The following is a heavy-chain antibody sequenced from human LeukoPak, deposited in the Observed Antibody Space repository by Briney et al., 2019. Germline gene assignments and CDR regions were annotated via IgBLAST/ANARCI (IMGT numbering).Heavy chain of an antibody. D-gene: IGHD3-3*01. CDR2: IRNDGGNK. Sequence: PGGPLRLSCAASGFTFGSYGMHWVRQAPGKGLEWVTFIRNDGGNKYYADSVKGRFTISRDNAKNTLYLQMNSLRAEDTAVYYCAKEDGITIFGVVDYWGQGTLVTVSS. CDR1: GFTFGSYG. J-gene: IGHJ4*02. CDR3: AKEDGITIFGVVDY. V-gene: IGHV3-30*02.